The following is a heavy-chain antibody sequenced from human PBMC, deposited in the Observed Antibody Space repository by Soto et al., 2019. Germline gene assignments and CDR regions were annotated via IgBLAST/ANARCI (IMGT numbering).Heavy chain of an antibody. J-gene: IGHJ4*01. V-gene: IGHV1-46*02. D-gene: IGHD3-9*01. CDR1: RDTVNLSD. CDR3: ARPPFPGSINDICNPRAF. Sequence: VSAEIGCTACRDTVNLSDLPVSLKTPGQGLEWMGMINPSGGSTRYAQKCQGRPTMPTDTSTNTVYMELSSLRSEDTAVYYCARPPFPGSINDICNPRAFWGHGAVVTVSS. CDR2: INPSGGST.